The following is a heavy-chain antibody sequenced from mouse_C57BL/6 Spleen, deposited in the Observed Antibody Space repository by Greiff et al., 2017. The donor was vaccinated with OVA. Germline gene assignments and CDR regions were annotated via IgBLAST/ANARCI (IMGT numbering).Heavy chain of an antibody. V-gene: IGHV1-81*01. CDR1: GYTFTSYG. D-gene: IGHD1-1*01. CDR3: ARGGTTVVATRYFDV. Sequence: VQLQQSGAELARPGASVKLSCKASGYTFTSYGMSWVKQRTGQGLEWIGEIYPRSGNTYYNEKFKGKATLTADKSSSTAYMELRSLTSEDSAVYFCARGGTTVVATRYFDVWGTGTTVTVSS. J-gene: IGHJ1*03. CDR2: IYPRSGNT.